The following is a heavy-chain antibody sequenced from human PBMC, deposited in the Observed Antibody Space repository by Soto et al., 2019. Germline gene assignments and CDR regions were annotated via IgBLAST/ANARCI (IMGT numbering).Heavy chain of an antibody. CDR1: GYTLTELA. Sequence: ASVKGSCKVSGYTLTELAMHWVRQAPGKGREWMGGFEPEDGETIYAQQFQGRVTMTEDTSTDTAYMQLRSLRSEDTAVYYFAPVIPRGYRYGSIKYWAQGTLVTVS. CDR3: APVIPRGYRYGSIKY. CDR2: FEPEDGET. D-gene: IGHD5-18*01. V-gene: IGHV1-24*01. J-gene: IGHJ4*02.